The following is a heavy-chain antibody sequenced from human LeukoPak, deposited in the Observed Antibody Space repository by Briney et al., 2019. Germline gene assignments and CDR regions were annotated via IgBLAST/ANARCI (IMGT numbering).Heavy chain of an antibody. CDR3: ARGDYYDSSGYYYGHAFDI. Sequence: SETLSLTCIVSGGSISSGSYYWSWIRQPAGKGQEWIGRIYTSGSTNYNPSLKSRVTISVDTSKNQFSLKLSSVTAADTAVYYCARGDYYDSSGYYYGHAFDIWGQGTMVTVSS. CDR2: IYTSGST. J-gene: IGHJ3*02. D-gene: IGHD3-22*01. V-gene: IGHV4-61*02. CDR1: GGSISSGSYY.